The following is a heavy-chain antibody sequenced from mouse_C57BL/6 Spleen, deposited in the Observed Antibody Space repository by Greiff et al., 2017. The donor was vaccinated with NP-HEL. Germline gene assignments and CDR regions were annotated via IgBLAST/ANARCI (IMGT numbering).Heavy chain of an antibody. V-gene: IGHV1-69*01. CDR3: ARRTVVEGFAY. J-gene: IGHJ3*01. CDR2: IDPSDSYT. D-gene: IGHD1-1*01. CDR1: GYTFTSYW. Sequence: QVQLQQPGAELVMPGASVKLSCKASGYTFTSYWMHWVKQRPGQGLEWIGEIDPSDSYTNHNQKFKGKSTLTVDKSSSTAYMQLSSLTSEDSAVYYCARRTVVEGFAYWGQGTLVTVSA.